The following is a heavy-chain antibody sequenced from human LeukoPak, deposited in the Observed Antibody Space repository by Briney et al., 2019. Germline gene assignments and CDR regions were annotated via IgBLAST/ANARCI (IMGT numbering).Heavy chain of an antibody. J-gene: IGHJ4*02. D-gene: IGHD3-10*01. CDR2: ISSDGSIT. CDR3: ARHLNYYLDY. Sequence: GGSLRLSCAASGFTFSTYWMHWVRQAPGKGLVWVSRISSDGSITGYADSAKGRFTISRDNAKNTLYLQMNSLRAEDTAVYYCARHLNYYLDYWGQGTLVTVSS. V-gene: IGHV3-74*01. CDR1: GFTFSTYW.